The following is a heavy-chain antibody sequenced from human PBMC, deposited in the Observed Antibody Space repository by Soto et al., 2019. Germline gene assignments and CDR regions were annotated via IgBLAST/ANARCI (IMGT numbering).Heavy chain of an antibody. Sequence: QVQLVQSGAEVKKPGASVKVSCKSSGYTFTGSYMHWVRQAPGQGLEWMGWINLNSGGTKYAQKFQGRVNMTRDTSISTAYMELSSLRSDDTAVYYCAKGFIVVVTVLRPDDAFDVWGQGTLVTVSS. D-gene: IGHD2-21*02. J-gene: IGHJ3*01. CDR2: INLNSGGT. CDR3: AKGFIVVVTVLRPDDAFDV. CDR1: GYTFTGSY. V-gene: IGHV1-2*02.